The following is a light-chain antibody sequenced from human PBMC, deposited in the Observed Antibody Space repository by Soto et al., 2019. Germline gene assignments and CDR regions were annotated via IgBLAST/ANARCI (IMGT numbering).Light chain of an antibody. J-gene: IGKJ5*01. CDR2: SAS. CDR3: QKFNTAPLT. CDR1: QDISVY. V-gene: IGKV1-27*01. Sequence: DIQMTQSPCSLSASVGDRVTITCRASQDISVYLAWYQQKPGKVPKLLTYSASTLQSGVPSRFSGSGPGTDFTLTISSLQPEDVATYYCQKFNTAPLTFGQGTRLEIK.